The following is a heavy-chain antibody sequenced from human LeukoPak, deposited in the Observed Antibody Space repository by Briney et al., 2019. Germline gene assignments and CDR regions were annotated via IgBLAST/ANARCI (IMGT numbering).Heavy chain of an antibody. V-gene: IGHV3-23*01. J-gene: IGHJ6*02. CDR3: AKYGLGSGIQVWGDFGMDV. CDR1: GFTFSSYA. Sequence: GGSLRLSCAASGFTFSSYAMSWVRQAPGKGLEWVSAFIGSGGSTYYADSVKGRFTISRDNSKNTLYLQMNSLRAEDTAVYYCAKYGLGSGIQVWGDFGMDVWGQGTTVTVSS. CDR2: FIGSGGST. D-gene: IGHD5-18*01.